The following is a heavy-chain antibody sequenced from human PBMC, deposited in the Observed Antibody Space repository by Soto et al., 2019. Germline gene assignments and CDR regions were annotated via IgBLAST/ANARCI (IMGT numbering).Heavy chain of an antibody. CDR3: ARIVQKDGGSLSTYYDAVAA. J-gene: IGHJ6*02. CDR2: IDYSGST. D-gene: IGHD2-2*01. Sequence: PSETRSLTCTGSGASFSGGYYYWRWILQPPGKGLEWIAYIDYSGSTNYNPSLKSRVTISVDTSNNRFSLKLSSVTAADTAVYYCARIVQKDGGSLSTYYDAVAAWGQGTKVT. CDR1: GASFSGGYYY. V-gene: IGHV4-61*01.